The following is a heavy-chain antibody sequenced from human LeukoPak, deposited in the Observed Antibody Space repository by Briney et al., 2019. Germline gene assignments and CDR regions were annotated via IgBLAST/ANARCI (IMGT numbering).Heavy chain of an antibody. CDR3: AKDERPDRRTYYYDSSGYSRDPWFDP. CDR2: FSGGGDS. CDR1: GFTSGIYA. J-gene: IGHJ5*02. D-gene: IGHD3-22*01. V-gene: IGHV3-23*01. Sequence: GGSLRLSCAASGFTSGIYAVSWVRQAPGKGLEWVSAFSGGGDSYYADSVKGRFTISRDNSKNTLYLQLNSLRAEDTAVYYCAKDERPDRRTYYYDSSGYSRDPWFDPWGQGTLVTVSS.